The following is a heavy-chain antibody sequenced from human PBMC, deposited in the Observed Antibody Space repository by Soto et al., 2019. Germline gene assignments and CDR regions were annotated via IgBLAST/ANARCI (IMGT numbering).Heavy chain of an antibody. D-gene: IGHD5-18*01. CDR1: GGSFSAYS. V-gene: IGHV4-34*01. Sequence: SETLSLTCAVYGGSFSAYSWSWIRQPPGKGLEWIGEITHSGSTYYNPSLKSRVTISVDTSKNQFSLKLSSVTAADTAMYYCAREVDTDMGGLGFYDAFYIWGPGTMFTVSS. CDR3: AREVDTDMGGLGFYDAFYI. CDR2: ITHSGST. J-gene: IGHJ3*02.